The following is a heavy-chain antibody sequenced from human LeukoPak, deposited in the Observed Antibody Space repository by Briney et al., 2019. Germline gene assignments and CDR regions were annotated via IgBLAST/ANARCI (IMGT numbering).Heavy chain of an antibody. CDR1: GFTFDDYA. CDR3: AKGDDSGYAISGWVDY. Sequence: GGSLRLSCAASGFTFDDYALHWLRQAPGQGLEWVSLISGDGGSTYYADSVKGRFTISRYNSKNSLYLQMNSLRTEDTALYYCAKGDDSGYAISGWVDYWGQGTLVTVSS. D-gene: IGHD5-12*01. J-gene: IGHJ4*02. CDR2: ISGDGGST. V-gene: IGHV3-43*02.